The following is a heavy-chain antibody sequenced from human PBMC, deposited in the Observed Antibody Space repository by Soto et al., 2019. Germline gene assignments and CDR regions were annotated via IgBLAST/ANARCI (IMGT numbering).Heavy chain of an antibody. D-gene: IGHD6-19*01. CDR2: IKSKTDGGTT. J-gene: IGHJ3*02. Sequence: GGSLRLSCAASGFTFSNAWMNWVRQAPGKGLEWVGRIKSKTDGGTTDYAAPVKGRFTISRDDSKNTLYLQMNSLKTEDTAVYYCTTDGYSSGWLDAFDIWGQGTMVTVSS. CDR1: GFTFSNAW. CDR3: TTDGYSSGWLDAFDI. V-gene: IGHV3-15*07.